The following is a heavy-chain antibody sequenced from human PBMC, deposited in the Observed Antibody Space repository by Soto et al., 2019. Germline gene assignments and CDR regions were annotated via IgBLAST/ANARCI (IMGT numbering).Heavy chain of an antibody. CDR2: IYYSGST. D-gene: IGHD3-10*01. V-gene: IGHV4-59*08. J-gene: IGHJ4*02. CDR3: ARHNYGSGSTYFDY. CDR1: GGSISSYY. Sequence: QVQLQESGPGLVKPSETLSLTCTVSGGSISSYYWSWIRQPPGKGLEWIGYIYYSGSTNYNPSLKSRVTTSVDTSKNHFSLKRNSMTAADTAVYYCARHNYGSGSTYFDYWGQGTLVTVSS.